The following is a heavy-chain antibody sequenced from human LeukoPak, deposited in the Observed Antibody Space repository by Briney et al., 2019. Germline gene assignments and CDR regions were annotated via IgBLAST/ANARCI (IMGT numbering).Heavy chain of an antibody. CDR3: ARVQYSSSSWSYYYYYMGV. Sequence: SETLSLTCTVSGGSISSSSYYWGWIRQPPGKGLEWIGSIYYSGSTYYNPSLKSRVTISVDTSKNQFSLKVRSVTAADTAVYYCARVQYSSSSWSYYYYYMGVWGKGTTVTVSS. CDR2: IYYSGST. J-gene: IGHJ6*03. D-gene: IGHD6-6*01. CDR1: GGSISSSSYY. V-gene: IGHV4-39*07.